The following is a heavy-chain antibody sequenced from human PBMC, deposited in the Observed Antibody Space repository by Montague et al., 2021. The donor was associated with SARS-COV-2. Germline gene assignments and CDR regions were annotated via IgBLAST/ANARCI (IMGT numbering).Heavy chain of an antibody. CDR2: VYHSGYT. CDR1: GFSISSGFY. V-gene: IGHV4-38-2*01. CDR3: ARRGYTGSDYFDY. Sequence: SETLSLTCSVSGFSISSGFYWAWIRQSPGKGPEWIGTVYHSGYTHYNPSLKGRVTVSIDTSKNQFSLPVTSVTAADTAVYFCARRGYTGSDYFDYWGQGTLVTVSS. D-gene: IGHD5-12*01. J-gene: IGHJ4*02.